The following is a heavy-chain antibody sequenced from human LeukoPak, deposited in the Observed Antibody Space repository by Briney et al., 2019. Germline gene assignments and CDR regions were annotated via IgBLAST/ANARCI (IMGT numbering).Heavy chain of an antibody. CDR1: GFTFSSYA. D-gene: IGHD3-10*01. CDR3: AKRKSGSSGLYYFDY. V-gene: IGHV3-23*01. Sequence: GGSLRLSCAASGFTFSSYAMSWVRQAPGMGLEWVSAIIGSGGSTYYADSVEGRFTVSRDNSKNTVYLQMNSLRAEDTAIYYCAKRKSGSSGLYYFDYWGQGTLVTVSS. J-gene: IGHJ4*02. CDR2: IIGSGGST.